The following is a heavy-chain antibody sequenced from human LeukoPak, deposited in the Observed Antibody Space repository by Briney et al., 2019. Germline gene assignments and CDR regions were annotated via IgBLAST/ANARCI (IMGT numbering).Heavy chain of an antibody. CDR1: GGSISSYY. J-gene: IGHJ2*01. CDR2: IYYSGST. Sequence: SETLSLTCTVSGGSISSYYWSWIRQPPGKGLEWIGYIYYSGSTNYNPSLKSRVTISVDTSKNQFSLKLSSVTAADTAVYYCARQSGWLQLYWYFDLWGRGTLVTVSS. V-gene: IGHV4-59*08. CDR3: ARQSGWLQLYWYFDL. D-gene: IGHD5-24*01.